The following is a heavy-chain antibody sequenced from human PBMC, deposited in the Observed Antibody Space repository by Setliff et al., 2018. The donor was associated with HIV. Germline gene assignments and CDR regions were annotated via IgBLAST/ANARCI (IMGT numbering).Heavy chain of an antibody. CDR3: ARVEAAAGTGAFDI. CDR1: GYTFTKYY. CDR2: INPSGGGT. J-gene: IGHJ3*02. V-gene: IGHV1-46*01. D-gene: IGHD6-13*01. Sequence: ASVKVSCKASGYTFTKYYIYWVRQAPGQGLEWMGIINPSGGGTSYAQKFQGRVTMTRDMSTSTVYMELSSLRSEDTAVFYCARVEAAAGTGAFDIWGQGTMVTV.